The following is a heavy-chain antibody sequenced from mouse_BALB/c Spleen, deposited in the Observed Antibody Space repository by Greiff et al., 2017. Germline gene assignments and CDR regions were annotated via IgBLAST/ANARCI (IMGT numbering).Heavy chain of an antibody. V-gene: IGHV1-7*01. CDR1: GYTFTSYW. J-gene: IGHJ2*01. Sequence: QVQLQQSGAELAKPGASVKMSCKASGYTFTSYWMHWVKQRPGQGLEWIGYINPSTGYTEYNQKFKDKATLTADKSSSTAYMQLSSLTSEDSAIYYCARGITTATYGYWGQGTTLTVSS. CDR2: INPSTGYT. D-gene: IGHD1-2*01. CDR3: ARGITTATYGY.